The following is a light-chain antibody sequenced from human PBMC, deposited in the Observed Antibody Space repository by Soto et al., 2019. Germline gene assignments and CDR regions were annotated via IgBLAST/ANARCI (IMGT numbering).Light chain of an antibody. V-gene: IGKV1-5*01. CDR2: DAS. CDR1: KSTSSC. Sequence: DIRMTQYPSTLSSSVGYRVAITCRASKSTSSCLAWYQQKPGKAPKLLIYDASSFESGVPSRFSGSGSGTEFTLSISSLQPEDFATYYCQQGYSTNPITFGQGTRLETK. J-gene: IGKJ5*01. CDR3: QQGYSTNPIT.